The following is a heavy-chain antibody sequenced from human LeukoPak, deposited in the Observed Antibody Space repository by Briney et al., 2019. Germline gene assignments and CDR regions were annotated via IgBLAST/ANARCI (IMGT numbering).Heavy chain of an antibody. D-gene: IGHD2-2*01. J-gene: IGHJ5*02. CDR2: MNPNSGNT. CDR3: AKSAVRYCSSTSCYQSNWFDP. Sequence: ASVKVSCKASGYTFTSYDINWVRQATGQGLEWMGWMNPNSGNTGYAQKFQGRVTMTRNTSISTAYMELSSLRSEDTAVYYCAKSAVRYCSSTSCYQSNWFDPWGQGTPVTVSS. V-gene: IGHV1-8*01. CDR1: GYTFTSYD.